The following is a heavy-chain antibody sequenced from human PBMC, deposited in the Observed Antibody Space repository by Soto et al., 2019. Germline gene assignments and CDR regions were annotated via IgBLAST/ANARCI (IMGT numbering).Heavy chain of an antibody. CDR2: IYLNGDT. J-gene: IGHJ1*01. V-gene: IGHV4-4*02. CDR1: GFTFSNNAM. Sequence: GSLRLSCAASGFTFSNNAMSWVRQAPGKGLEWIGEIYLNGDTTYNPSLNGRVTISVDRPKNVLSLEVRSVTAADTATYYCVKNGEFSLQNWGQGTLVTVSS. CDR3: VKNGEFSLQN. D-gene: IGHD2-8*01.